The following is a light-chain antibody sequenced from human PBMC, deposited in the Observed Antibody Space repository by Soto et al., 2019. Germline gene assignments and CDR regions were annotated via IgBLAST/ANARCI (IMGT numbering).Light chain of an antibody. Sequence: DIPMTQSPSSLSASVGDRVTITCRASQDINQFLAWFQQKPGKVPKLLIYAASTLQSGVPSRFSGSGSGTDFTLTISSLEPEDVATYYCQKYSNNPPGYTFGQGTKLDIK. V-gene: IGKV1-27*01. CDR2: AAS. J-gene: IGKJ2*01. CDR3: QKYSNNPPGYT. CDR1: QDINQF.